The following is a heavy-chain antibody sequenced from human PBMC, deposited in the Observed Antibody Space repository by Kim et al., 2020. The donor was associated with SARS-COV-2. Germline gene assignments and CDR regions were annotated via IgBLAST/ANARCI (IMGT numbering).Heavy chain of an antibody. CDR2: MNPNSGGT. Sequence: ASVKVSCKASGYTFTGYYMHWVRQAPGQGLEWMGRMNPNSGGTNYAQKFQGRVTMTRDTSISTAYMELSSLRSEDTAVYYCARGACSGGSCYSLWLDAWGQGTLVTVSS. V-gene: IGHV1-2*06. D-gene: IGHD2-15*01. J-gene: IGHJ5*02. CDR3: ARGACSGGSCYSLWLDA. CDR1: GYTFTGYY.